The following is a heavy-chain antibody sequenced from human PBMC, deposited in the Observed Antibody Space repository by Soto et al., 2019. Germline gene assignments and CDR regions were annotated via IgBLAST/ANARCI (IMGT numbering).Heavy chain of an antibody. V-gene: IGHV3-23*01. Sequence: EVQLLESGGGLVQPGGSLRLSCAASGFTFNSYAMSWVRQAPGKGLEWVSAISGRGASTYYVDSVKGRFTISRDNSKNTLYLQMNSLRAEDTAVYYCAKDLPGELLPPCFDSWGQGTLVTVSS. D-gene: IGHD1-26*01. CDR3: AKDLPGELLPPCFDS. CDR2: ISGRGAST. J-gene: IGHJ5*01. CDR1: GFTFNSYA.